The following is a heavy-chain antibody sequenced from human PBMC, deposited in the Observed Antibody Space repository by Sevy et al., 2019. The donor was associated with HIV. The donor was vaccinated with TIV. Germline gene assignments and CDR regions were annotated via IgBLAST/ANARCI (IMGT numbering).Heavy chain of an antibody. J-gene: IGHJ6*03. CDR3: VRHPWGQLAHFNYYYMDV. D-gene: IGHD6-13*01. CDR2: ISTSGT. Sequence: SDTLSLTCTVSGASISSYYWSWIRQPAGKGLEWIGRISTSGTNYNPSLKSRVTMSLDTSKNQFSLMLSSVTAADTAIYYCVRHPWGQLAHFNYYYMDVWGKGTTVTVSS. CDR1: GASISSYY. V-gene: IGHV4-4*07.